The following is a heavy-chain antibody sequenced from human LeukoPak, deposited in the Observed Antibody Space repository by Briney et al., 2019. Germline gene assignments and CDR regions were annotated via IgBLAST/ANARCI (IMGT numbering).Heavy chain of an antibody. V-gene: IGHV1-8*03. Sequence: ASVKVPCKASGYTFTSYDINWVRQATGQGLEWMGWMNPNSGNTGYAQKFQGRVTITRNTSISTAYMELSSLRSEDTAVYYCARIRKGIAVADYYYYMDVWGKGTTVTVSS. CDR2: MNPNSGNT. D-gene: IGHD6-19*01. CDR1: GYTFTSYD. J-gene: IGHJ6*03. CDR3: ARIRKGIAVADYYYYMDV.